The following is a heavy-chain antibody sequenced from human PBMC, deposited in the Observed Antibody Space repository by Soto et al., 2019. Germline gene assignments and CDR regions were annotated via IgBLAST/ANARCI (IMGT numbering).Heavy chain of an antibody. CDR1: GFTFSNYV. CDR2: SGTGGIS. Sequence: GGSLRLSCAASGFTFSNYVMSWVRQAPGKGLEWVSISGTGGISYHADSVKGRFTISRDNSRSTLYLQMDSLRAEDTAVYYCAKLTGSYPSFYSDYWGQGTLVTGSS. CDR3: AKLTGSYPSFYSDY. J-gene: IGHJ4*02. V-gene: IGHV3-23*01. D-gene: IGHD3-10*01.